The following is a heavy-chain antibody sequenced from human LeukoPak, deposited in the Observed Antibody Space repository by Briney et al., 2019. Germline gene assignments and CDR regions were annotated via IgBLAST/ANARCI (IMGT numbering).Heavy chain of an antibody. CDR3: VTSTGQQFIPYDC. CDR1: GINVSSNY. Sequence: PGGSLRLSCAASGINVSSNYMTWIRQAPGKGLEWVSLIYGGDAAYYAESVRGRFMISRDNLKNTLFLQMNSLRVEDTAVYYCVTSTGQQFIPYDCWGQGTHVTVSS. J-gene: IGHJ4*02. D-gene: IGHD6-13*01. CDR2: IYGGDAA. V-gene: IGHV3-66*02.